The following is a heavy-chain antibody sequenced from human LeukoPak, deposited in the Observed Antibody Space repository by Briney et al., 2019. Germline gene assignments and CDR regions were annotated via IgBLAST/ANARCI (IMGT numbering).Heavy chain of an antibody. CDR1: GYTFTGYY. D-gene: IGHD3-10*01. Sequence: ASVKVSCKASGYTFTGYYMHWVRQAPGQGLEWMGWINPNSGGTNYAQKFQGRVTMTRDTSISTAYMELSRLRSDDTAVYYCARDGEITMVRGVIVPNWFDPWGQGTLVTVSS. CDR3: ARDGEITMVRGVIVPNWFDP. CDR2: INPNSGGT. J-gene: IGHJ5*02. V-gene: IGHV1-2*02.